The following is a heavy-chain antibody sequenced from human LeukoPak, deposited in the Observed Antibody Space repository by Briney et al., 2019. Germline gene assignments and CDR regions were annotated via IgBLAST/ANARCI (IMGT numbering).Heavy chain of an antibody. V-gene: IGHV3-7*01. CDR3: ARISSGWYVY. D-gene: IGHD6-19*01. J-gene: IGHJ4*02. Sequence: GGSLRLSCAASGFSFSSYWMSWVRQAPGKGLQWVADIKQDETEKYYVDSVKGRFTISRDNAKTSMYLQMNSLRAEDTAVYYCARISSGWYVYWGQGTLVTVSS. CDR2: IKQDETEK. CDR1: GFSFSSYW.